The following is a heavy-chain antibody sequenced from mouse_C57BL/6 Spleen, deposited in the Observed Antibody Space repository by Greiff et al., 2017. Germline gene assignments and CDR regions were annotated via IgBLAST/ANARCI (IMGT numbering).Heavy chain of an antibody. CDR3: ARKGTSFDY. CDR1: GYTFTDYY. V-gene: IGHV1-76*01. Sequence: QVQLQQSGAELVRPGASVKLSCKASGYTFTDYYINWVKQRPGQGLEWIARIYPGSGNTYYNEKFKGKATLTAEKSSSTAYMQLSSLTSEDSAVYFCARKGTSFDYWGQGTTLTVSS. J-gene: IGHJ2*01. CDR2: IYPGSGNT.